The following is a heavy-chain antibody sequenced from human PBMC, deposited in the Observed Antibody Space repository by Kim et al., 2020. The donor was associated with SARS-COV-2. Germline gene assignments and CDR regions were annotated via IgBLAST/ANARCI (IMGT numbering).Heavy chain of an antibody. D-gene: IGHD2-15*01. J-gene: IGHJ6*02. CDR3: ARDGVVALGYYYYGMDV. V-gene: IGHV4-38-2*02. CDR1: GYSISSGYY. CDR2: IYHSGST. Sequence: SETLSLTCTVSGYSISSGYYWGWIRQPPGKGLEWIGSIYHSGSTYYNPSLKSRVTISVDTSKNQFSLKLSSVTAADTAVYYCARDGVVALGYYYYGMDVWGQGTTVTVSS.